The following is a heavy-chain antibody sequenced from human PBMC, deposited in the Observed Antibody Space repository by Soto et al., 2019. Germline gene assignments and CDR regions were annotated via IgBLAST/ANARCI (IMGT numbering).Heavy chain of an antibody. Sequence: QVQLVQSGAEVKKPGSSVKVSCKASGGTVSNSAISWLRQAPGQGLERMGGIIPIFGPATYSQKFQDRVTITADESTGTCYMELSSLTSEDTAVYFCGRGSSWTKVEYWGQGTLVTVSS. V-gene: IGHV1-69*01. CDR1: GGTVSNSA. CDR2: IIPIFGPA. J-gene: IGHJ4*02. D-gene: IGHD6-13*01. CDR3: GRGSSWTKVEY.